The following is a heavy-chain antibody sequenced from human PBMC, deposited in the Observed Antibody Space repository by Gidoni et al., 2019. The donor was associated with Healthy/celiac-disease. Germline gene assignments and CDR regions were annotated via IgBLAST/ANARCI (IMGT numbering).Heavy chain of an antibody. Sequence: QVQLVQSGAEVKKPGSSVKVSCKASGGTFSSYAISWVRQAPGQGLEWMGRIIPILGIANYAQKFQGRVTITADKSTSTAYMELSSLRSEDTAVYYCARGGTRVYYYGMDVWGQGTTVTVSS. CDR3: ARGGTRVYYYGMDV. J-gene: IGHJ6*02. CDR2: IIPILGIA. V-gene: IGHV1-69*09. CDR1: GGTFSSYA. D-gene: IGHD3-16*01.